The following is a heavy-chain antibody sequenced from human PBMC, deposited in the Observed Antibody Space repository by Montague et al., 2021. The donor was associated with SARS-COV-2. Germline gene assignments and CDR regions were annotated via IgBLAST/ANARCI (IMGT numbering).Heavy chain of an antibody. CDR3: ARDTRITMLVVVNRYGMDV. D-gene: IGHD3-22*01. CDR2: IYYSGST. J-gene: IGHJ6*02. CDR1: GGAISSSSYY. Sequence: SETLSLTCTVSGGAISSSSYYWGWIRQPPGKGLEWIGSIYYSGSTYYNPSLKSRVTISVDTSKNQFSLKLSPVTAADTAVYYCARDTRITMLVVVNRYGMDVWGQETTVTVSS. V-gene: IGHV4-39*07.